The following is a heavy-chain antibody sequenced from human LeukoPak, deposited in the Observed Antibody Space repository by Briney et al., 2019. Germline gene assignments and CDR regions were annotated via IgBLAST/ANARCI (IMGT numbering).Heavy chain of an antibody. D-gene: IGHD1-26*01. V-gene: IGHV3-20*04. CDR1: GFTFDDYG. CDR2: INWSGGST. J-gene: IGHJ6*03. CDR3: ARAPGVGGKRMKNYNYYYYMDV. Sequence: GGSLRLSCAASGFTFDDYGMSWVRQAPGKGLEWVSGINWSGGSTGYADSVRGRFTVSRDNAKNSLYLQMNSLRAEDTALYYCARAPGVGGKRMKNYNYYYYMDVWGKGTTVTVSS.